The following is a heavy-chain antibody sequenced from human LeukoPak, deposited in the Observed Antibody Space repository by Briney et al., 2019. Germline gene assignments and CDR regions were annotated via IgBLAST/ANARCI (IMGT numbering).Heavy chain of an antibody. J-gene: IGHJ3*02. CDR1: GGSISSYY. CDR3: ASRSSWLEAFGI. V-gene: IGHV4-59*01. D-gene: IGHD6-13*01. CDR2: IYYSGST. Sequence: SETLSLTSTVSGGSISSYYWSWIRQPPGKGLEWIGYIYYSGSTNYNPSLKSRVTISVDTSKNQFSLKLSSVTAADTAVYYCASRSSWLEAFGIWGQGTMVTVSS.